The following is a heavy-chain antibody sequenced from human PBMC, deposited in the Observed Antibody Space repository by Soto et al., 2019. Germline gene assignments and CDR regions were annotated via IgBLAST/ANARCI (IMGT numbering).Heavy chain of an antibody. CDR3: TDMPVAASGDY. D-gene: IGHD2-15*01. J-gene: IGHJ4*02. V-gene: IGHV3-15*01. CDR1: ELIVSNAW. CDR2: IRTNAEGGTT. Sequence: VQLVESGGGLVKPGESLRLSCAASELIVSNAWMNWVRQAPGKGLEWVGLIRTNAEGGTTEYAAPVKGRFTISRDDSNNTVYLQMSSLTTEDTAVYFCTDMPVAASGDYWGQGTLVTVSS.